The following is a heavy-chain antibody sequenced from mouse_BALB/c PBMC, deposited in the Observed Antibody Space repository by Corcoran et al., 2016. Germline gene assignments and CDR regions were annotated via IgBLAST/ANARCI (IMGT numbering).Heavy chain of an antibody. Sequence: QIQLVQSGPELKKPGETVKISCKASGYTFTNYGMNWVKQAPGKGLKWTGWINTYTGEPTYADDFKGRFAFSLETSASTAYLQINNLKNEDMATYFCARGAVPYAMDYWGQGTSVTVSS. CDR3: ARGAVPYAMDY. V-gene: IGHV9-1*02. CDR2: INTYTGEP. J-gene: IGHJ4*01. CDR1: GYTFTNYG.